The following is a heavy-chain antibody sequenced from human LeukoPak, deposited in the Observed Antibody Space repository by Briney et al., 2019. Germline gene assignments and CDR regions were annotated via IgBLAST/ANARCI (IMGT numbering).Heavy chain of an antibody. CDR3: ARTYLRAAMVTWTKWPGYFDY. V-gene: IGHV1-69*13. J-gene: IGHJ4*02. Sequence: SVKVSCKASGGTFSSYAISWVRQAPGQGLEWMGGIIPIFGTANYAQKFQGRVTITADESTSTAYMELSSLRSEDTAVYYCARTYLRAAMVTWTKWPGYFDYWGQGTLVTVSS. CDR2: IIPIFGTA. D-gene: IGHD5-18*01. CDR1: GGTFSSYA.